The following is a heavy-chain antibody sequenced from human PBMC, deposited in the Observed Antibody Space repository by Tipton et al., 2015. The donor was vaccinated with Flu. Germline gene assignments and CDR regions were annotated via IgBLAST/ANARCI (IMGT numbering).Heavy chain of an antibody. V-gene: IGHV1-18*01. CDR1: GYSLNSYV. Sequence: QVQLVQSGAEVKKPGASVKVSCKASGYSLNSYVISWVRQAPGQGLEWMGWITGHNGNTNYAQKFKGRVTMTTDTSTSTAYMEQRSLRADDTAVYYCAREYRYGSRSYPYYFDYWGQGTLVTVSS. CDR2: ITGHNGNT. J-gene: IGHJ4*02. CDR3: AREYRYGSRSYPYYFDY. D-gene: IGHD3-10*01.